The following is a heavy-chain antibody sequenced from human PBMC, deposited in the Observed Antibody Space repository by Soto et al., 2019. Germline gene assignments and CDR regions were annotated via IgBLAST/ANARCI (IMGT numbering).Heavy chain of an antibody. V-gene: IGHV3-30-3*01. D-gene: IGHD1-1*01. Sequence: QVLLVESGGGVVQPGRSLRLSCVASGFTFGTYGIHWVRQAPGKGLQWVALISYEGSNTYYADSVRGRFTISRDNAKNTLYLQMNSLRPEDSGVYFCARVTPGNNLYYFSGLDVWGQGTSVTVSS. CDR2: ISYEGSNT. J-gene: IGHJ6*02. CDR3: ARVTPGNNLYYFSGLDV. CDR1: GFTFGTYG.